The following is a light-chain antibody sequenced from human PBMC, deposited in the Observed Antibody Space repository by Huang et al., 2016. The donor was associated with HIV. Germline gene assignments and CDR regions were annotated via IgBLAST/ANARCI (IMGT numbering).Light chain of an antibody. J-gene: IGKJ2*01. Sequence: DIQMTQSPSTLSASVGDRVNITCRASQNITTWLSWYQQTPGKAPYLLIYRASSLKVVVPSRFTGSGSGTEFTLTITSLQPDDLGTYYCQQYNTYLYTFGQGTKLEI. CDR1: QNITTW. V-gene: IGKV1-5*03. CDR2: RAS. CDR3: QQYNTYLYT.